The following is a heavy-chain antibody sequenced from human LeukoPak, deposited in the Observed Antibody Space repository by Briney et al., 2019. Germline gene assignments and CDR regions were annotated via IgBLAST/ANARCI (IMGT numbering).Heavy chain of an antibody. J-gene: IGHJ4*02. CDR2: ISSSSSTI. Sequence: GSLRLSCAASGFTFSSYSMNWVRQAPGKGLEWVSYISSSSSTIYYADSVKGRFTISRDNAKNSLYLQMNSLRAEDTAVYYCARDLTTPFDYWGQGTLVTFSS. CDR3: ARDLTTPFDY. CDR1: GFTFSSYS. V-gene: IGHV3-48*01. D-gene: IGHD4-17*01.